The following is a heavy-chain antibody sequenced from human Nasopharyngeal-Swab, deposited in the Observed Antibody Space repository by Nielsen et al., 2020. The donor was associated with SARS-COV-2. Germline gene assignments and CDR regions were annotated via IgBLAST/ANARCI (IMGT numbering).Heavy chain of an antibody. J-gene: IGHJ4*02. CDR2: ISSSGSTI. D-gene: IGHD4-23*01. CDR3: SNRRWSTRLFDS. Sequence: GGSLRLSCAASGFTFSSYEMNWVRQAPGKGLEWVSYISSSGSTIYYADSVKGRFTISRDNAKNSLYLQVNSLRAEDTAVYYCSNRRWSTRLFDSWGQGTLVTVSS. CDR1: GFTFSSYE. V-gene: IGHV3-48*03.